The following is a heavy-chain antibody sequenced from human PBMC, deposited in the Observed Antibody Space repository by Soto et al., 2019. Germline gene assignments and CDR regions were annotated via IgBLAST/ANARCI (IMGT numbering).Heavy chain of an antibody. J-gene: IGHJ6*02. D-gene: IGHD6-13*01. CDR1: GFTFSIYA. V-gene: IGHV3-30-3*01. CDR2: ISFDGSKT. Sequence: GGSLRLSCAASGFTFSIYAMNWVRQAPGKGLEWVAFISFDGSKTYYADSVKGRFTISRDNSRNTVYLQMNNLRPGDAAVYHCANLLNVAAAGTPHYYGVDVWGQGTTVTVSS. CDR3: ANLLNVAAAGTPHYYGVDV.